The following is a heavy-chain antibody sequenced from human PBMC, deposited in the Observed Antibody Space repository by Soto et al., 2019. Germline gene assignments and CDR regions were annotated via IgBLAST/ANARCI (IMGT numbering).Heavy chain of an antibody. D-gene: IGHD4-17*01. CDR1: GFTFSSYS. Sequence: GGSLRLSCAASGFTFSSYSMNWVRQAPGKGLEWVSSISSSSSYIYYADSVKGRFTISRDNAKNSLYLQMNSLRAEDTAVYYCASWDYVEEFDPWGQGTLVTVSS. CDR3: ASWDYVEEFDP. V-gene: IGHV3-21*01. J-gene: IGHJ5*02. CDR2: ISSSSSYI.